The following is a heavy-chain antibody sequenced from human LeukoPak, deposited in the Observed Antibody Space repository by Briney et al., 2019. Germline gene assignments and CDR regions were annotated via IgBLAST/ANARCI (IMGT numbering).Heavy chain of an antibody. CDR2: IYTSGST. J-gene: IGHJ5*02. D-gene: IGHD3-22*01. CDR1: GFTFSSYS. Sequence: LLLSCAASGFTFSSYSMKWIRQPAGKGLEGIGRIYTSGSTNYNHSLKRRGTMSVDRSKNQFSLKLSSVTAADTAVYYCARAAMSYYDSSGYSVTSGWFDPWGQGTLVTVSS. CDR3: ARAAMSYYDSSGYSVTSGWFDP. V-gene: IGHV4-4*07.